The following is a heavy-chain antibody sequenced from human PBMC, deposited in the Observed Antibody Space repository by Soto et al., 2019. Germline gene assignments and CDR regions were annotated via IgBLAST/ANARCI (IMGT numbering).Heavy chain of an antibody. V-gene: IGHV4-31*03. Sequence: SETLSLTCTVSGGSISSGGYYWSWIRQHPGKGLEWIGYIYYSGSTYYNPSLKSRVTISVDTSKNQFSLKLSSVTAADTAVYYCASKTTVIEDYFDYWGQGTLVTVSS. D-gene: IGHD4-17*01. CDR1: GGSISSGGYY. CDR2: IYYSGST. J-gene: IGHJ4*02. CDR3: ASKTTVIEDYFDY.